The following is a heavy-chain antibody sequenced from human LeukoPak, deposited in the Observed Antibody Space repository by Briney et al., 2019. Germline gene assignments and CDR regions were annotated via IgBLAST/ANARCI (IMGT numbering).Heavy chain of an antibody. J-gene: IGHJ6*03. V-gene: IGHV4-34*01. CDR1: GGSISGYY. CDR3: ARLYSDSWSGNYARRGSWSYMAV. D-gene: IGHD3-3*01. Sequence: SETLSLTCAADGGSISGYYWSWIRQPPGKGLEWIGEINHSGSTNYNPSLKSRVTISVDTSKNQFSLKLSSVTAADTAVYYCARLYSDSWSGNYARRGSWSYMAVWSKGTTATASS. CDR2: INHSGST.